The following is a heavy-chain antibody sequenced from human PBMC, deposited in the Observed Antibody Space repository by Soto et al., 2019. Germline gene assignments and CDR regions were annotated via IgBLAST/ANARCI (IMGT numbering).Heavy chain of an antibody. Sequence: SETLCLTCAVSGGSIRSGGYSWSWIRQPPGKGLEWIGYIYHSGSTYYNPSLKSRVTISVDRSKNQFSLKLSSVTAADTAVYYCAAGGGLPRYYWGQGTLVTVSS. CDR2: IYHSGST. J-gene: IGHJ4*02. D-gene: IGHD5-12*01. CDR3: AAGGGLPRYY. CDR1: GGSIRSGGYS. V-gene: IGHV4-30-2*01.